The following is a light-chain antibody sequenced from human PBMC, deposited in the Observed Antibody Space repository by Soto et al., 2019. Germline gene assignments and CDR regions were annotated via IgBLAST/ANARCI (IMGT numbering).Light chain of an antibody. V-gene: IGLV2-8*01. CDR1: SSDVGGYNY. Sequence: QSALTRPPSASGSPGQSVTISCTGTSSDVGGYNYVSWYQQHPGKVPKLIIYEVNKRPSGVPDRFSGSKSGNTASLIVTGFHAKDETHYFCTSYAGGNNVFGSGTKLTVL. CDR3: TSYAGGNNV. J-gene: IGLJ1*01. CDR2: EVN.